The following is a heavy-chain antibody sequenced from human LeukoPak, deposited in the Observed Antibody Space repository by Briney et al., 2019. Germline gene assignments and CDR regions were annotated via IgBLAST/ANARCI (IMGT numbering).Heavy chain of an antibody. Sequence: GSLRLSLATSGFAFRAYEMNLVPQAPGKGLEWVAYSAGSDTTIYYADSVRGRFTISRDNAKNSLYLQMNSLRAEDTALYYCTTLGYHLDSWGQGTLVTVSS. V-gene: IGHV3-48*03. CDR1: GFAFRAYE. CDR3: TTLGYHLDS. J-gene: IGHJ4*02. CDR2: SAGSDTTI. D-gene: IGHD3-22*01.